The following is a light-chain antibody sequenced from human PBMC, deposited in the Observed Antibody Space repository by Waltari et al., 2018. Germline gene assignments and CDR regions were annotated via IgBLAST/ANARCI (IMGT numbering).Light chain of an antibody. J-gene: IGLJ2*01. CDR2: GKN. Sequence: SSELTQDPAVSVALGQTVRITCQGDSLRSYYASWYQQKPGKAPVLVIYGKNNRPSGSPDRFSAASSGNTASLTITGAQAEDEADYYCNSRDSSGNHVVFGGGTKLTVL. V-gene: IGLV3-19*01. CDR3: NSRDSSGNHVV. CDR1: SLRSYY.